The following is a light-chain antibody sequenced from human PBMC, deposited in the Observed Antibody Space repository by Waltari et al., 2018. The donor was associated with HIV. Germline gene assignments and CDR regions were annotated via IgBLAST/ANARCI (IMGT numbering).Light chain of an antibody. CDR2: EVT. Sequence: QSALNQPPSASGSPGQSVTISCTGTSSDVGGYNYVSWYQQHPGNAPKLIIYEVTERPSGVPDRFSGSKSGNTASLTVSGLQAEDEADYYCSSYAGSNKLVFGGGTKLTVV. J-gene: IGLJ2*01. CDR3: SSYAGSNKLV. V-gene: IGLV2-8*01. CDR1: SSDVGGYNY.